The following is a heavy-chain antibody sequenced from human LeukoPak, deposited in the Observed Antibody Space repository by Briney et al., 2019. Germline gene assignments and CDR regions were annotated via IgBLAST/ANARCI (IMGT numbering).Heavy chain of an antibody. Sequence: GGSLRLSCAASGFTFSSYSMNWVRQAPGKGLEWVSSISTSSSYIYYADSVKGRFTISRDNAKNSLYLQMNSLRAEDTAVYYCARDRGRPSGSILEPYYFDYWGQGTLVTVSS. D-gene: IGHD1-26*01. CDR2: ISTSSSYI. CDR3: ARDRGRPSGSILEPYYFDY. V-gene: IGHV3-21*01. J-gene: IGHJ4*02. CDR1: GFTFSSYS.